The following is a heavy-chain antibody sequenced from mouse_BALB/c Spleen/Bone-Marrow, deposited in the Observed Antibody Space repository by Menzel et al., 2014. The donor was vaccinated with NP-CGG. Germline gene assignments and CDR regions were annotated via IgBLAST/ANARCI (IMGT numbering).Heavy chain of an antibody. CDR3: ARRNYGSSYWYFDV. Sequence: EVMLVESGPELVKPGASVKISCKASGYSFTGYYMHRVKPSHVKSLEWIGRINPYNGATSYNQNFKDKASLTVDKPSSTAYMELHSLTSEDSAVYYCARRNYGSSYWYFDVWGAGTTVTVSS. V-gene: IGHV1-31*01. D-gene: IGHD1-1*01. CDR1: GYSFTGYY. CDR2: INPYNGAT. J-gene: IGHJ1*01.